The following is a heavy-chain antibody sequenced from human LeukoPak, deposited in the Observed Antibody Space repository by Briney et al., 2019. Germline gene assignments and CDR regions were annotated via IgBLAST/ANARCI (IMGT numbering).Heavy chain of an antibody. CDR1: GGSISSGGYY. CDR3: ASSTYYYDSSGPDAFDI. Sequence: PSQTLSLTCTVSGGSISSGGYYWCWNRQHPGKGLEWIGYIYYSGSTYYNPSLKSRVTISVDTSKNQFSLKLSSVTAADTAVYYCASSTYYYDSSGPDAFDIWGQGTMVTVSS. J-gene: IGHJ3*02. D-gene: IGHD3-22*01. CDR2: IYYSGST. V-gene: IGHV4-31*03.